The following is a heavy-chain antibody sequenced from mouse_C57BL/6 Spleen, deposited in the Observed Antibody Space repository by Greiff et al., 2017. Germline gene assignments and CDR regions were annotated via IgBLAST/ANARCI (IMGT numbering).Heavy chain of an antibody. CDR3: ARFLLEGDYFDY. V-gene: IGHV1-52*01. Sequence: QVQLKQPGAELVRPGSSVKLSCKASGYTFTSYWMHWVKQRPIQGLEWIGNIDPSDSETHYNQKFKDKATLTVDKSSSTAYMQLSSLTSEDSAVYYCARFLLEGDYFDYWGQGTTLTVSS. D-gene: IGHD2-14*01. CDR2: IDPSDSET. J-gene: IGHJ2*01. CDR1: GYTFTSYW.